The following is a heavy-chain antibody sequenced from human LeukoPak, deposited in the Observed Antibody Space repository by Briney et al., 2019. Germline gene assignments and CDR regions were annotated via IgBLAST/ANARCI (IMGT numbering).Heavy chain of an antibody. D-gene: IGHD4-17*01. V-gene: IGHV4-39*01. CDR3: VTNY. CDR2: IYYSGST. CDR1: GGSISSSSYY. Sequence: SETLSLTCTVSGGSISSSSYYWGWLRQPPGKGLEWIGSIYYSGSTYYNPSLKSRVTISVDTSKNQFSLKLSSVTAADTADCATVTNYWGQGTLVTVSS. J-gene: IGHJ4*02.